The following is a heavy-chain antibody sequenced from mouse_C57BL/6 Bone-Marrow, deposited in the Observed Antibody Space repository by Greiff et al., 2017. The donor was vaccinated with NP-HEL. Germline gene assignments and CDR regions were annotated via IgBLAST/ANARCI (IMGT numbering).Heavy chain of an antibody. CDR1: GYTFTDYY. V-gene: IGHV1-76*01. Sequence: QVQLKQSGAELVRPGASVKLSCKASGYTFTDYYINWVKQRPGQGLEWIARIYPGSGNTYYNEKFKGKATLTAEKSSSTAYMQLSSLTSEDSAVYFCARWDYYGSSGYYFDYWGQGTTLTVSS. CDR2: IYPGSGNT. J-gene: IGHJ2*01. D-gene: IGHD1-1*01. CDR3: ARWDYYGSSGYYFDY.